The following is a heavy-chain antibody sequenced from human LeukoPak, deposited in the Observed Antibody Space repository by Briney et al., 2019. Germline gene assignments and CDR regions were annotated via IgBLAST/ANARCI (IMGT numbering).Heavy chain of an antibody. D-gene: IGHD3-10*01. Sequence: SETLSLTCAVYGGSFSGYCWSWIRQPPGKGLEWIGEINHSGSTNYNPSLKSRVTISVDTSKNQFSLKLSSVTAADTAVYYCARRIGRGRVFDYWGQGTLVTVSS. V-gene: IGHV4-34*01. CDR3: ARRIGRGRVFDY. J-gene: IGHJ4*02. CDR2: INHSGST. CDR1: GGSFSGYC.